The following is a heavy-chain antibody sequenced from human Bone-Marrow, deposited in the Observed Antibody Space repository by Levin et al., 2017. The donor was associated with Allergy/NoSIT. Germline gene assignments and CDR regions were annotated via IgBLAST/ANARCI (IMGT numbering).Heavy chain of an antibody. V-gene: IGHV4-31*03. D-gene: IGHD2-21*02. CDR3: ARKGYCGGDCTFDY. CDR1: GGSLSTGGYY. J-gene: IGHJ4*02. CDR2: IYYTGSA. Sequence: SETLSLTCTVSGGSLSTGGYYWSWIRQHPGKGLEWIGYIYYTGSAYYNPSLKSRVTISLDTSKNQFSLKLTSVTAADTAMYYCARKGYCGGDCTFDYWGQGTLVTVSS.